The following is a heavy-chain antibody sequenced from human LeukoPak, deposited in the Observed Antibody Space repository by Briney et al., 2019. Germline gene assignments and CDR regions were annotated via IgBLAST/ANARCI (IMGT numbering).Heavy chain of an antibody. V-gene: IGHV3-30*02. CDR1: GFTFSSYG. D-gene: IGHD3-10*01. J-gene: IGHJ4*02. CDR2: IRYDGSNK. CDR3: AKDEYYYGSGSYLMSGSFDY. Sequence: GGSLRLSCAASGFTFSSYGMHWVRQAPGKGLEWVAFIRYDGSNKYYADSVKGRFTISRDNSKNTLYLQMNSLRAEDTAVYYCAKDEYYYGSGSYLMSGSFDYWGQGTLVTVSS.